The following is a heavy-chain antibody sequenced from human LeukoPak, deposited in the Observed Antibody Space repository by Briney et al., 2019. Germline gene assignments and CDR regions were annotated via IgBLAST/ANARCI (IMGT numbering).Heavy chain of an antibody. J-gene: IGHJ4*02. V-gene: IGHV3-23*01. Sequence: GGSLRLSCAASGFIFSTYAMSWVRQAPGKGLEWVSGIIGSGDSTYHADSVKGRFTISRDNSKNTLYLQMNSLRADDTAVYYCAKDYYYDSSGYYPPVLDYWGQGTLVTVSS. D-gene: IGHD3-22*01. CDR2: IIGSGDST. CDR3: AKDYYYDSSGYYPPVLDY. CDR1: GFIFSTYA.